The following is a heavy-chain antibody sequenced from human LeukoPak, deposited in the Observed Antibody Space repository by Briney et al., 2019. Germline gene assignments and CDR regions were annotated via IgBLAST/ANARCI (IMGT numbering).Heavy chain of an antibody. J-gene: IGHJ4*02. V-gene: IGHV3-9*01. D-gene: IGHD2-2*01. Sequence: PGRSLRLSCAASGFTFDDYAMHWVRQAPGKGLEWVSGISWNSGSIGFADSVKGRFTISRDNAKNSLYLQMNSLRAEDTALYYCAKDSGMGYCSSTSCYFDYWGQGTLVTVSS. CDR2: ISWNSGSI. CDR1: GFTFDDYA. CDR3: AKDSGMGYCSSTSCYFDY.